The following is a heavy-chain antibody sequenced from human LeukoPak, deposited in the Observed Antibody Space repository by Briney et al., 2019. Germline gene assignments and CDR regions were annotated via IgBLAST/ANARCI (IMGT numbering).Heavy chain of an antibody. J-gene: IGHJ4*02. CDR2: ISPDGRNI. Sequence: GGSLRLSCAASGFTLSDYWMNWVRQVPGKGPVWVSHISPDGRNIAYADSVKGRFTISRDSAKNTLYLPMNSLRAEDTAVYYCVRDGGGTTPYDCWGQGSLVTVSS. CDR3: VRDGGGTTPYDC. D-gene: IGHD1-7*01. CDR1: GFTLSDYW. V-gene: IGHV3-74*01.